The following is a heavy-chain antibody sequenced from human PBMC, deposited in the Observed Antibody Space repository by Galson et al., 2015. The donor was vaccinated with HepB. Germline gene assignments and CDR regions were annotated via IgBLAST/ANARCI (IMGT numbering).Heavy chain of an antibody. CDR2: TYYRSKWYN. Sequence: CAISGDSVSSNSAAWNWIRQSPSRGLEWLGRTYYRSKWYNDYAVSVKSRITINPDTSKNQFSLQLNSVTPEDTAMYYCARHRIAAAGNSSSWYGIDYWGQGTLVTVSS. V-gene: IGHV6-1*01. CDR1: GDSVSSNSAA. CDR3: ARHRIAAAGNSSSWYGIDY. J-gene: IGHJ4*02. D-gene: IGHD6-13*01.